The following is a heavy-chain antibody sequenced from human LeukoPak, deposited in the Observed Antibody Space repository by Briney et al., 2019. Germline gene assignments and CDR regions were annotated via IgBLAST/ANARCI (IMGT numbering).Heavy chain of an antibody. J-gene: IGHJ6*03. V-gene: IGHV3-74*01. CDR1: GFTFSSYW. CDR3: ARVSKPGWYDYYYMDV. Sequence: GGSLRLSCAASGFTFSSYWMHWVRQAPGKGLVWVSRINSDGSSTSYADSVKGRFTISRDNAKNTLYLQMDSLRVEDTAVYYCARVSKPGWYDYYYMDVWGKGTTVTVSS. CDR2: INSDGSST. D-gene: IGHD2/OR15-2a*01.